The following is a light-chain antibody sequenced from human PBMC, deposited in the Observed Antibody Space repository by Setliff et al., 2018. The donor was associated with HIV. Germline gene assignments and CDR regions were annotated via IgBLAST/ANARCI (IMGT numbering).Light chain of an antibody. V-gene: IGLV2-23*02. CDR1: SSDVGRYNL. CDR2: DVS. CDR3: CSYAGGSTYV. Sequence: QSALTQPASVSGSPGQSITISCTGTSSDVGRYNLVSWYQQHPSKAPKLMIYDVSKRPSGVSNRFSGSKSGNTASLTISGLQAEDESDYFCCSYAGGSTYVFGTGTKVTVL. J-gene: IGLJ1*01.